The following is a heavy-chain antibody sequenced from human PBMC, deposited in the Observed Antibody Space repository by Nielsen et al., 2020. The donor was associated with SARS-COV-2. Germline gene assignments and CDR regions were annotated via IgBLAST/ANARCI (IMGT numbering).Heavy chain of an antibody. D-gene: IGHD3-3*01. CDR3: ARVAFWSGYDY. J-gene: IGHJ4*02. CDR1: GFSFSDYS. V-gene: IGHV3-11*04. CDR2: ISRSGSII. Sequence: GESLKISCVVSGFSFSDYSMSWIRQAPGTGLKWVSYISRSGSIIQHADSVKGRFTISRDNAKNSMSLQMNSLTAEDTAVYYCARVAFWSGYDYWGQGALVTVSS.